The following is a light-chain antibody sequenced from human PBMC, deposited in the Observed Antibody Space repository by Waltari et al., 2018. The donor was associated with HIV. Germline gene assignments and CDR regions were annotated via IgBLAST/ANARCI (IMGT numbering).Light chain of an antibody. V-gene: IGKV3-20*01. J-gene: IGKJ3*01. CDR3: QQYGSSIFT. CDR1: QSVSSSY. CDR2: GAS. Sequence: EIVLTQSPGTLSLSPGERASQSVSSSYLAWYQQKPGQAPRLLIYGASSRATGIPDRFSGSGSGTDFTLTISRLEPEDFAVYYCQQYGSSIFTFDPGTKVDIK.